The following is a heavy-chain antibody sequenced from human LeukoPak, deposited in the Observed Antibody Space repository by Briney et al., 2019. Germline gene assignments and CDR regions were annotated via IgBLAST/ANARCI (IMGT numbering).Heavy chain of an antibody. CDR1: GGSISTYY. CDR3: ARGLGYCSGGSCYYASTLDY. V-gene: IGHV4-59*01. Sequence: SETLSLTCTVSGGSISTYYWSWLRQPPGKELEWIGYNSYSGSTNYNPSLMSRVTISVDTSNNQFSLKLSSVTAADTAVYYCARGLGYCSGGSCYYASTLDYWGQGTLVTVSS. CDR2: NSYSGST. J-gene: IGHJ4*02. D-gene: IGHD2-15*01.